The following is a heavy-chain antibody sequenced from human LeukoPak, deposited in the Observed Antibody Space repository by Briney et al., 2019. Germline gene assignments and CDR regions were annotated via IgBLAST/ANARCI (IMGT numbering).Heavy chain of an antibody. J-gene: IGHJ4*02. CDR1: GGSFSGYY. Sequence: PSETLSLTCAVSGGSFSGYYWTWIRQPPGKGLEWIGEINHSGRTNYSPSLKSRVIISVDTSKNQFSLKLSSVTAADTAVYYCARGKSKFDYWGQGTLVTVSS. CDR2: INHSGRT. V-gene: IGHV4-34*01. CDR3: ARGKSKFDY.